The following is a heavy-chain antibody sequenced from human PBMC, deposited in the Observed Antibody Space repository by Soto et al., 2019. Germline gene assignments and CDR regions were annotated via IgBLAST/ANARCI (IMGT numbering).Heavy chain of an antibody. CDR2: IYYSGST. CDR1: GGSVSSGSYY. J-gene: IGHJ4*02. CDR3: ASGIVVVPSAIHWLPERY. Sequence: QVQLQESGPGLVKPSETLSLTCTVSGGSVSSGSYYWSWLRQPPGKGLEWVGYIYYSGSTNYNPSLRSRVSFAVDLSQNQCSLKRSSVTAADTAVYYCASGIVVVPSAIHWLPERYWGQGTLVTVSS. D-gene: IGHD2-2*01. V-gene: IGHV4-61*01.